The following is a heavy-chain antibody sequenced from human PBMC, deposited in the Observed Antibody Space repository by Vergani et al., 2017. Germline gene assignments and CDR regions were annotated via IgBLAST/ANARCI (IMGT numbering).Heavy chain of an antibody. J-gene: IGHJ2*01. Sequence: QVQLQESGPGLVKPSQTLSLTCTVSGGSISSGSYYWSWIRQPAGKGLEWIGRIYTSGSTNYNPSLKSRVTISVDTSKNQFSLKLSSVTAADTAVYYCARERYSYGWYFALWGRGTLVAVSA. CDR1: GGSISSGSYY. CDR3: ARERYSYGWYFAL. V-gene: IGHV4-61*02. CDR2: IYTSGST. D-gene: IGHD5-18*01.